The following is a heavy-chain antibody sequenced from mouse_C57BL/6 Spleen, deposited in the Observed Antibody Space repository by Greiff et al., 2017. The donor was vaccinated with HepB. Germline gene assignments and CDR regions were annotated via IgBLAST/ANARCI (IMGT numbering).Heavy chain of an antibody. Sequence: VHVKQSGAELVRPGASVKLSCTASGFNIKDDYMHWVKQRPEQGLEWIGWIDPENGDTEYASKFQGKATITADTSSNTAYLQLSSLTSEDTAVYYCTSNLLLRRDYWGQGTTLTVSS. J-gene: IGHJ2*01. CDR1: GFNIKDDY. V-gene: IGHV14-4*01. D-gene: IGHD1-1*01. CDR2: IDPENGDT. CDR3: TSNLLLRRDY.